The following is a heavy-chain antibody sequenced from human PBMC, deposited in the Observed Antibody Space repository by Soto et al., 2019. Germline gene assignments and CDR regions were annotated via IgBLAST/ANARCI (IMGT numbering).Heavy chain of an antibody. CDR1: GGTFSSYA. CDR3: AKRLWAYSSSSSSFDI. J-gene: IGHJ3*02. CDR2: IIPIFGTA. Sequence: QVQLVQSGAEVKKPGSSVKVSCKASGGTFSSYAISWVRQAPGQGLEWMGGIIPIFGTANYAQKFQGRVTITADESTSTAYMELSSLRSEDTAVYYCAKRLWAYSSSSSSFDIWGQGTMVTVSS. V-gene: IGHV1-69*01. D-gene: IGHD6-6*01.